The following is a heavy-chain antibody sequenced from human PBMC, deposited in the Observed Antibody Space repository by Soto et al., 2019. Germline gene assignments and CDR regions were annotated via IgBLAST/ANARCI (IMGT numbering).Heavy chain of an antibody. V-gene: IGHV3-23*01. CDR3: AANRGYNYYYGMDV. CDR1: GFTFSSYA. Sequence: LRLSCAASGFTFSSYAMSWVRQAPGKGLEWVSAISGSGGSTYYADSVKGRFTISRDNSKNTLYLQMNSLRAEDTAVYYCAANRGYNYYYGMDVWGQGTTVTVSS. J-gene: IGHJ6*02. CDR2: ISGSGGST. D-gene: IGHD3-22*01.